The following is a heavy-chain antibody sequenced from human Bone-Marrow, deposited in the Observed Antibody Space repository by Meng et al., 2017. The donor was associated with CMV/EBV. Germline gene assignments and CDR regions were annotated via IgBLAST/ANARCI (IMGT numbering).Heavy chain of an antibody. D-gene: IGHD2-2*02. CDR1: GYTFTGYY. Sequence: ASVKVSCKASGYTFTGYYMHWVRQAPGQGLEWMGWINPNSGGTNYAQKFQGRVTMTRDTSISTAYMELSSLRSEDTAVYYCAGGYCSSTSCYNSNYGMDVWGQGTTVTVSS. CDR3: AGGYCSSTSCYNSNYGMDV. CDR2: INPNSGGT. V-gene: IGHV1-2*02. J-gene: IGHJ6*02.